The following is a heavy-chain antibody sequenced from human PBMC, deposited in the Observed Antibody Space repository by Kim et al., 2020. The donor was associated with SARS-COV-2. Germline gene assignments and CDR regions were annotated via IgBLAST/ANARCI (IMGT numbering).Heavy chain of an antibody. CDR1: GGTFSSYA. Sequence: SVKVSCKASGGTFSSYAISWVRQAPGQGLEWMGGIIPIFGTANYAQKFQGRVTITADESTSTAYMELSSLRSEDTAVYYCARRMALSGYYYYYGMDVWGQGTTVTVSS. J-gene: IGHJ6*02. V-gene: IGHV1-69*13. CDR3: ARRMALSGYYYYYGMDV. D-gene: IGHD2-15*01. CDR2: IIPIFGTA.